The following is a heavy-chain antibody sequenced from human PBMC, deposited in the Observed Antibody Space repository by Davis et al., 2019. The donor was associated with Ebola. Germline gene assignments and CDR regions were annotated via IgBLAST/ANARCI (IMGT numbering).Heavy chain of an antibody. Sequence: ASVKVSCKASGYTFSSYSIHWLRQAPGQGLEWMGWINPNSGGTNYAQKFQGWVTMTRDTSISTAYMELSRLRSDDTAVYYCARGPGGNYRAAEFDYWGQGTLVTVSS. J-gene: IGHJ4*02. CDR1: GYTFSSYS. V-gene: IGHV1-2*04. CDR3: ARGPGGNYRAAEFDY. CDR2: INPNSGGT. D-gene: IGHD4-11*01.